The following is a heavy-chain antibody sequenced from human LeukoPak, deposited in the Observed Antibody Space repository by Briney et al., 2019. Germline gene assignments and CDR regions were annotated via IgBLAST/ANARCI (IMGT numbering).Heavy chain of an antibody. CDR1: GGSISSYY. V-gene: IGHV4-4*07. J-gene: IGHJ4*02. D-gene: IGHD3-10*01. CDR3: ARDGAERGVASRAFDY. Sequence: SETLSLTCTVFGGSISSYYWSWIRQPAGKGLEWIGRIYTSGSTNYNPSLKSRVTMSVDTSKNQLSLNLSSVTAADTAVYYCARDGAERGVASRAFDYWGQGTLVTVSS. CDR2: IYTSGST.